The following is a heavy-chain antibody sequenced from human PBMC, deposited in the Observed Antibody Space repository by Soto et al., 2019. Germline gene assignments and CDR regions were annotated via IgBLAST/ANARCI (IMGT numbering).Heavy chain of an antibody. D-gene: IGHD1-1*01. CDR3: ARVDLWGTGLDP. CDR2: IIPIFGTA. J-gene: IGHJ5*02. Sequence: QVQLVQSVAEVKKPGSSVKVSCKASGGTFSSYAISWVRQSPGPGLEWMGGIIPIFGTANYAQKFQGRVTITADQSTSTAYMELSSLRSEDTAVDDCARVDLWGTGLDPWGQGTLVTVSS. V-gene: IGHV1-69*01. CDR1: GGTFSSYA.